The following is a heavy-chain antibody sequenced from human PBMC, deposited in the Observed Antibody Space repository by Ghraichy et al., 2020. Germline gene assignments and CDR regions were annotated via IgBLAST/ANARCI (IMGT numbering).Heavy chain of an antibody. CDR2: INHSGST. CDR1: GGSFSGYY. V-gene: IGHV4-34*01. CDR3: ARVQLGYCSGGSCYAPDY. D-gene: IGHD2-15*01. J-gene: IGHJ4*02. Sequence: SETLSLTCAVYGGSFSGYYWSWIRQPPGKGLEWIGEINHSGSTNYNPSLKSRVTISVDTSKNQFSLKLSSVTAADTAVYYCARVQLGYCSGGSCYAPDYWGQGTLVTVSS.